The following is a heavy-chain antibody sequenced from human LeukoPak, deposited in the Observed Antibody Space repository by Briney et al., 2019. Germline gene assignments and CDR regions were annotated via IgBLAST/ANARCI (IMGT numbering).Heavy chain of an antibody. CDR3: AREEGEVYGSGSLDY. CDR2: ISSSSSYI. D-gene: IGHD3-10*01. CDR1: GFTFSGYS. Sequence: GGSLRLSCAASGFTFSGYSMNWVRQAPGKGLEWVSSISSSSSYIYYADSVKGRFTISRDNAKNSLYLQMNSLRAEDTAVYYCAREEGEVYGSGSLDYWGQGTLVTVSS. J-gene: IGHJ4*02. V-gene: IGHV3-21*01.